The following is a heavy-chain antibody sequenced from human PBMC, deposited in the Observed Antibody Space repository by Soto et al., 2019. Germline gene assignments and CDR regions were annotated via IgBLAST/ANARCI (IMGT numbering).Heavy chain of an antibody. J-gene: IGHJ4*02. CDR1: GFTFSSYA. Sequence: EVQLLESGGGLVQPGGSLRLSCAASGFTFSSYAMSWVRQAPGKGLEWVSAISGSGGSTYYADSVKGRFTISRDNSKNTLYLQMNSLRAEDTAVYYCAKLALYDYIWGSYRSTPLFDYWGQGTLVTVSS. V-gene: IGHV3-23*01. CDR2: ISGSGGST. D-gene: IGHD3-16*02. CDR3: AKLALYDYIWGSYRSTPLFDY.